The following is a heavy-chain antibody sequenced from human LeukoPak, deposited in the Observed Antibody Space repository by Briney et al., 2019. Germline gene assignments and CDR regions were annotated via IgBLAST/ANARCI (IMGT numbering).Heavy chain of an antibody. J-gene: IGHJ4*02. CDR3: AREGRDYGGNPFDY. D-gene: IGHD4-23*01. Sequence: GGSLRLSCAASGFTFSCYWMHWVRQAPGKGLVWVSRINDDGSSTTYADSVKGRFTISRDNAKNTLYLQMNSLRAEDTALYYCAREGRDYGGNPFDYWGQGTLVTVSS. CDR2: INDDGSST. V-gene: IGHV3-74*01. CDR1: GFTFSCYW.